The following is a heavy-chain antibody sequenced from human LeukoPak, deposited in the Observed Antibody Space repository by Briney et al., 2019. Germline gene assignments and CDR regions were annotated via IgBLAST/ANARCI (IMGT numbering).Heavy chain of an antibody. CDR1: GGSISSSSYY. J-gene: IGHJ5*02. Sequence: PSETLSLTCTVSGGSISSSSYYWGWIRQPPGKGLEWIGSIYYSGSTYYNPSLKSRVTISVDTSKNQFSLKLSSVTAADTAVYYCARVINLSSWHKEFDPWGQGTLVTVSS. CDR3: ARVINLSSWHKEFDP. V-gene: IGHV4-39*07. CDR2: IYYSGST. D-gene: IGHD6-13*01.